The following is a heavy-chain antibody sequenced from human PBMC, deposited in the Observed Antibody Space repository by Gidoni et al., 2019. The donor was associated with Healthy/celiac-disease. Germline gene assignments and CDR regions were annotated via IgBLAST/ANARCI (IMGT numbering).Heavy chain of an antibody. D-gene: IGHD6-13*01. CDR3: ARGKQQLVPYYYYMDV. J-gene: IGHJ6*03. Sequence: EVQLVASGGGLVKPGGSLRLSCAASGFTFSSYSMNWVRQAPGKGLEWVSSISSSSSYIYYADSVKGRFTISRDNAKNSLYLQMNSLRAEDTAVYYCARGKQQLVPYYYYMDVWGKGTTVTVSS. CDR2: ISSSSSYI. CDR1: GFTFSSYS. V-gene: IGHV3-21*01.